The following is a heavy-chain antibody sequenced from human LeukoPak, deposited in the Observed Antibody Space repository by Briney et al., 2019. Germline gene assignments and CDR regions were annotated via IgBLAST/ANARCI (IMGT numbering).Heavy chain of an antibody. J-gene: IGHJ4*02. V-gene: IGHV1-24*01. CDR2: FDPEDGET. Sequence: ASVKVSCKVSGYTLIELFMHWVREAPGKGLEWMGGFDPEDGETIYAQKFQGRVTMTEDTSTDTAYMELSSVRSEDTALYYCATDRIYGDYSFDYWGQGTLVTVSS. D-gene: IGHD4-17*01. CDR1: GYTLIELF. CDR3: ATDRIYGDYSFDY.